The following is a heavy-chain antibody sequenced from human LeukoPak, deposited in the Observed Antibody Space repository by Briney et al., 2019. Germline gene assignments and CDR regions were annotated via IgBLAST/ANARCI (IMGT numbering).Heavy chain of an antibody. J-gene: IGHJ5*02. CDR3: ARGQYSYGSRWFDP. Sequence: KTSETLSLTCTVSGGSISSYYWSWIRQPPGKGLEWIGYIYYSGSANYNPSLKSRVTISVDTSKNQFSLKLSSVTAADTAVYYCARGQYSYGSRWFDPWGQGTPVTVSS. V-gene: IGHV4-59*01. D-gene: IGHD5-18*01. CDR1: GGSISSYY. CDR2: IYYSGSA.